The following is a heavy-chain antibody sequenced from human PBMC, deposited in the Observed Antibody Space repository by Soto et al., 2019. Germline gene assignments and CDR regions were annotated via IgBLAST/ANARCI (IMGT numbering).Heavy chain of an antibody. CDR2: MYHSGSS. D-gene: IGHD2-15*01. CDR3: ARDHVVETNYGFFDY. V-gene: IGHV4-59*02. Sequence: SETLSLTCTVSGGSVSNYYWSWIRQPPGKGLEWIGYMYHSGSSNYNPSLKRRVTISVDTSKNQVSLEVTSVIAADTAVYYCARDHVVETNYGFFDYRAQGILVTVSS. J-gene: IGHJ4*02. CDR1: GGSVSNYY.